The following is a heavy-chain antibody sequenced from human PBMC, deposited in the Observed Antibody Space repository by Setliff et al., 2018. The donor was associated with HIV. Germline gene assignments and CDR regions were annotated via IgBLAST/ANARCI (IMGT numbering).Heavy chain of an antibody. Sequence: SETLSLTCTVSGGSISSRYWSWIRQPPGKGLEWIGYIYYSGSTYYNPSLKSRVTISVDTSKNQFSLKLSSVTAADTAVYYCARVVTMIVVVDYWGQGTLVTVSS. D-gene: IGHD3-22*01. CDR3: ARVVTMIVVVDY. CDR2: IYYSGST. J-gene: IGHJ4*02. CDR1: GGSISSRY. V-gene: IGHV4-30-4*08.